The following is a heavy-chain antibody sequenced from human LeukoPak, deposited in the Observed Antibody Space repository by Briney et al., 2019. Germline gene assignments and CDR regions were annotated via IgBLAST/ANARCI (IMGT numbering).Heavy chain of an antibody. CDR2: IYSGGST. Sequence: PGGSLRLSCAASGFTVSSNYMSWVRQAPGKGLEWVSVIYSGGSTYYADSVKGRFTISRDNSQNTLYLQMNSLRAEDTAVYYCAKQRSEVVVAATNYWGQGTLVTVSS. CDR1: GFTVSSNY. J-gene: IGHJ4*02. D-gene: IGHD2-15*01. CDR3: AKQRSEVVVAATNY. V-gene: IGHV3-66*04.